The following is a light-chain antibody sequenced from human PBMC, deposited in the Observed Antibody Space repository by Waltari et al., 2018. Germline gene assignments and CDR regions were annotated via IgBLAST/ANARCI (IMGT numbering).Light chain of an antibody. CDR2: WAS. CDR1: QRALYSSNNKNY. V-gene: IGKV4-1*01. CDR3: QQYYSTPYS. J-gene: IGKJ2*03. Sequence: DIVMTQSPDSLAVSLGERATINCKSIQRALYSSNNKNYLAWYQQKPGQPPKLLIYWASTRESGVPDRFSGSGSGTDFTLTISSLQAEDVAVYYCQQYYSTPYSFGQGTKLEIK.